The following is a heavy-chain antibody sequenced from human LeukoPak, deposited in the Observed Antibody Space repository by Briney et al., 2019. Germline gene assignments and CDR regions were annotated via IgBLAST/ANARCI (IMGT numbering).Heavy chain of an antibody. D-gene: IGHD3-22*01. V-gene: IGHV3-23*01. CDR1: GFTFSSYA. CDR2: LSGSGGST. CDR3: AKSPHVQVLVYYLDP. Sequence: GGSLRLSCAASGFTFSSYAMSWVRQALGKGLEWVSSLSGSGGSTHYADSVKGRFTISRDNSKNTLYLQMNSLRAEDTAVYYCAKSPHVQVLVYYLDPWGQGTLVTVSS. J-gene: IGHJ5*02.